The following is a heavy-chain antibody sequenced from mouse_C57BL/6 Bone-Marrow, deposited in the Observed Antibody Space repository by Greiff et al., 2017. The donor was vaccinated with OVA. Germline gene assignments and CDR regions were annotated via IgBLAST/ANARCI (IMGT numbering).Heavy chain of an antibody. CDR2: IDPSDSYT. CDR3: ARGAAWFAY. CDR1: GYTFTSYW. J-gene: IGHJ3*01. Sequence: QVQLKQPGAELVKPGASVKMSCKASGYTFTSYWMHWVKQRPGQGLEWIGEIDPSDSYTNYNQKFKGKSTLTVDKSSSTAYMQLSSLTSEDSAVYYCARGAAWFAYWGQGTLVTVSA. V-gene: IGHV1-69*01.